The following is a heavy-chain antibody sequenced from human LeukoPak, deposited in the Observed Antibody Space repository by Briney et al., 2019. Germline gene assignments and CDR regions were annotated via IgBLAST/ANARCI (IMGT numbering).Heavy chain of an antibody. CDR1: GFTFSSYG. CDR3: ARDEWAGTAMYYYYYMDV. Sequence: GGSLRLSCAASGFTFSSYGMHWVRQAPGKGLGWVAVIWYEGSNKYYADSVKGRFTISRDNSKNTLYLQMNSLRAEDTAVYYCARDEWAGTAMYYYYYMDVWGKGTTVTVSS. J-gene: IGHJ6*03. V-gene: IGHV3-33*01. CDR2: IWYEGSNK. D-gene: IGHD1-7*01.